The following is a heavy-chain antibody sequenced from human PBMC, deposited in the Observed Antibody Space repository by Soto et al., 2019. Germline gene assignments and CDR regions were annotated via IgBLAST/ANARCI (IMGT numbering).Heavy chain of an antibody. CDR3: ARAAGYYDSSGYYRDEYAFDI. D-gene: IGHD3-22*01. Sequence: ETLSLTCTVSGGSISSYYWSWIRQPAGKGLEWIGRIYTSGSTNYNPSLKSRVTMSVDTSKNQFSLKLSSVSAADTAVYYCARAAGYYDSSGYYRDEYAFDIWGQGTMVTVSS. V-gene: IGHV4-4*07. CDR2: IYTSGST. J-gene: IGHJ3*02. CDR1: GGSISSYY.